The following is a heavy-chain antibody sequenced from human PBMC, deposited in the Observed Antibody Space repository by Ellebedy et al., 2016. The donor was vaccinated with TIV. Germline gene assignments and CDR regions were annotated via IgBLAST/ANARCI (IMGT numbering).Heavy chain of an antibody. V-gene: IGHV4-59*01. D-gene: IGHD2-21*02. CDR3: ARDPSGDYGV. CDR1: GASISSSY. CDR2: MYDSKST. Sequence: SETLSLXCTVSGASISSSYWSWIRQTPQKGLEWIGYMYDSKSTRYNPSLKSRVTISVDTSQNQFSLKVHSVTAADSAVYYCARDPSGDYGVWGHGILVTVSS. J-gene: IGHJ4*01.